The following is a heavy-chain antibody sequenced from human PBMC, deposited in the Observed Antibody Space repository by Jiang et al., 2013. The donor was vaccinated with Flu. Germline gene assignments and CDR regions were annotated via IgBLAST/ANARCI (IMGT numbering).Heavy chain of an antibody. CDR1: GGTFSSYA. J-gene: IGHJ6*02. Sequence: SGAEVKKPGASVKVSCKASGGTFSSYAVSWVRQAPGQGLEWMGGIIPIFGTANYAQKFQGRVTITADKSTSTAYMELSSLRSEDTAVYYCARDTNGSGSYYYYGMDVWGQGTTVTVSS. D-gene: IGHD3-10*01. CDR2: IIPIFGTA. V-gene: IGHV1-69*06. CDR3: ARDTNGSGSYYYYGMDV.